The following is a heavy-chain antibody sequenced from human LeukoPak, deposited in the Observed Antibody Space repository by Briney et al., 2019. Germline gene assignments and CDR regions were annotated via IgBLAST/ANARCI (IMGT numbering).Heavy chain of an antibody. CDR3: ARGVVVVVPAAPYYYGSGPQGMDV. Sequence: PGGSLRLSCAASGFTFSSYSMNWVRQAPGKGLEWVSSISSSSSYIYYADSVKGRFTISRDNAKNSLYLQMNSLRAEDTAVYYCARGVVVVVPAAPYYYGSGPQGMDVWGQGTTVTVSS. CDR1: GFTFSSYS. V-gene: IGHV3-21*01. D-gene: IGHD2-2*01. CDR2: ISSSSSYI. J-gene: IGHJ6*02.